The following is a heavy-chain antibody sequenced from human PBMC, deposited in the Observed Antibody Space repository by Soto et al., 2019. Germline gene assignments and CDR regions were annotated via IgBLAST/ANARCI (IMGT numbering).Heavy chain of an antibody. V-gene: IGHV4-34*01. CDR2: INHSGST. J-gene: IGHJ6*02. Sequence: SETLSLTCAVYGGSFSGYYWSWIRQPPGKGLKWIGEINHSGSTNYNPSLKSRVTISVDRSKNQFSLKLSSVTAADTAVYYCARGTVTTINYGMDVWGQGTTVTVSS. CDR3: ARGTVTTINYGMDV. D-gene: IGHD4-17*01. CDR1: GGSFSGYY.